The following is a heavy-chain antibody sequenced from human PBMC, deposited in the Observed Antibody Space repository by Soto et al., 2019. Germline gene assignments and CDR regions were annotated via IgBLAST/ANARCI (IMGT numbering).Heavy chain of an antibody. CDR2: ISTYNGNT. Sequence: QVQLVQSGAEVKKPGASVKVSCKASGYTFTTYEISWVRQAPGQGLEWMVRISTYNGNTNYPQSLQGRLTLTTDTSTTTAYMELRSLRADATTVYYCARDPYHVLMVNAPNLYGMDVWGQGTTVTVSS. D-gene: IGHD2-8*01. V-gene: IGHV1-18*01. CDR3: ARDPYHVLMVNAPNLYGMDV. J-gene: IGHJ6*02. CDR1: GYTFTTYE.